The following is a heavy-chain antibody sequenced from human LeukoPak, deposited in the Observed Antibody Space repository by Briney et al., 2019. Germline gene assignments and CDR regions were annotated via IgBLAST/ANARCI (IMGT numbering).Heavy chain of an antibody. D-gene: IGHD2-2*01. V-gene: IGHV1-69*13. Sequence: AASVNVSCTASGYTFTSYDINWVRQAPGQGLEWMGGIIPIFGTANYAQKFQGRVTITADESTSTAYMELSSLRSEDTAVYYCARVVGYCSSTSCYPKDADYYYYGMDVWGQGTTVTVSS. CDR3: ARVVGYCSSTSCYPKDADYYYYGMDV. CDR2: IIPIFGTA. J-gene: IGHJ6*02. CDR1: GYTFTSYD.